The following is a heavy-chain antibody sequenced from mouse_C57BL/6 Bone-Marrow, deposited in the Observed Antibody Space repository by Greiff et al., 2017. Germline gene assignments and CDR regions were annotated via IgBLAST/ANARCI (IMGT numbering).Heavy chain of an antibody. CDR3: ASGIYYGNSYWYFDV. Sequence: QVQLQPSGAELARPGASVKLSCKASGYTFTSYGISWVKQRTGQGLEWIGEIYPRSGNTYYNEKFKGKATLTADKSSSTAYMELRSLTSEDSAVYFCASGIYYGNSYWYFDVWGTGTTVTVSS. D-gene: IGHD2-1*01. J-gene: IGHJ1*03. V-gene: IGHV1-81*01. CDR1: GYTFTSYG. CDR2: IYPRSGNT.